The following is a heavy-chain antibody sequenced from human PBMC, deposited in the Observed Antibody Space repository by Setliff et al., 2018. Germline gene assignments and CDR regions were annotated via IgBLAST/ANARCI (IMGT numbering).Heavy chain of an antibody. Sequence: ASVKVSCKASGYTFTSYGISWVRRAPGQGLEWMGWISAYNGNTNYAQKLQGRVTMTTDTSTSTAYMELRSLRSDDTAVYYCARDLGDYGDYVGYFQHWGQGTLVTVSS. V-gene: IGHV1-18*01. D-gene: IGHD4-17*01. CDR3: ARDLGDYGDYVGYFQH. J-gene: IGHJ1*01. CDR1: GYTFTSYG. CDR2: ISAYNGNT.